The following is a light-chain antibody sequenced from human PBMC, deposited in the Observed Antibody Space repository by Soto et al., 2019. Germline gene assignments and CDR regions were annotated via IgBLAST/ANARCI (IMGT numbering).Light chain of an antibody. CDR3: QQRGNWPPGFT. CDR2: DTS. V-gene: IGKV3-11*01. Sequence: EIVLTQSPATLSLSPGERATLFCRASQTVSRHLAWYQQKPGQAPRLLIYDTSNRATGIPARFSGSGSGTDFTLTISGLETEDFAVYYCQQRGNWPPGFTFGPGTTVDMK. J-gene: IGKJ3*01. CDR1: QTVSRH.